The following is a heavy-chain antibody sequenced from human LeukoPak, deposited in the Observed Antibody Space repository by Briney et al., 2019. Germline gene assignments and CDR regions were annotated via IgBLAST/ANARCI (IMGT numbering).Heavy chain of an antibody. CDR1: GFTFSSYW. D-gene: IGHD3-3*01. CDR2: IKQDGSEK. V-gene: IGHV3-7*01. Sequence: GGSLRLSCAASGFTFSSYWMSWVRQAPGKGLEWVANIKQDGSEKYYVDSVKGRFTISRDNAKNSLYLQMNSLRAEDTAVYYCARDVYDFWSGYEDYWGQGTLVTVSS. J-gene: IGHJ4*02. CDR3: ARDVYDFWSGYEDY.